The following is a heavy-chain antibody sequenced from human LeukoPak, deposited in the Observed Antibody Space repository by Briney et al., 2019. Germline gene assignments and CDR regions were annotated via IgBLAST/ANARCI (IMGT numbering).Heavy chain of an antibody. Sequence: PSETLSLTCTVSGGSISSFHWSWIRQPPGKGLEWIGYIYYSGSTSYNPSLKSRVTISIDTSKNQFSLKLSSVTAADTAVYYCARGRIASSAPYYYCMDVWGKGTTVTVSS. CDR3: ARGRIASSAPYYYCMDV. J-gene: IGHJ6*03. V-gene: IGHV4-59*12. D-gene: IGHD6-6*01. CDR1: GGSISSFH. CDR2: IYYSGST.